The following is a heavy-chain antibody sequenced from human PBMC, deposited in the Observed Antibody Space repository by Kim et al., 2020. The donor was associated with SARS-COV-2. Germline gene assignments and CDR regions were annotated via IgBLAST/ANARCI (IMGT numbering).Heavy chain of an antibody. D-gene: IGHD3-10*01. CDR1: GCSISSSSYY. V-gene: IGHV4-39*01. CDR3: ARRPYGSGRPSDY. CDR2: IYYSGST. J-gene: IGHJ4*02. Sequence: SETLSLTCTVSGCSISSSSYYWGWIRQPPGKGLEWIGSIYYSGSTYYNPSLKSRVTISVDTSKNQFSLKLSSVTAADTAVYYCARRPYGSGRPSDYWGQGTLVTVSS.